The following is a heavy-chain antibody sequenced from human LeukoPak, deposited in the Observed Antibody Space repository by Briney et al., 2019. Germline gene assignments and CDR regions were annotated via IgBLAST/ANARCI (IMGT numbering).Heavy chain of an antibody. V-gene: IGHV4-59*01. CDR2: IYYSGST. J-gene: IGHJ6*02. CDR1: GGSISSYY. CDR3: ARFRIFPYYYYYGMDV. D-gene: IGHD3-3*01. Sequence: PSETLSLTCTVSGGSISSYYWSWIRQPPGKGLEWSGYIYYSGSTNYNPSLKSRVTISVDTSKNQFSLKLSSVTAADTAVYYCARFRIFPYYYYYGMDVLGQGTTVTVSS.